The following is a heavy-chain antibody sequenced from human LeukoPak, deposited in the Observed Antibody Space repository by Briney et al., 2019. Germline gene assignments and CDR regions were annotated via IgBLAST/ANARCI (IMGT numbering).Heavy chain of an antibody. CDR1: GFTFSSYS. CDR3: ARSTVGSLYGEVFQN. CDR2: MYHSGYT. Sequence: PGGSLRLSCAASGFTFSSYSMNWVRQAPGKGLEWIASMYHSGYTYYNPSLKSRLTISLDTSKNQLSLKLTSMTAADTAVYYCARSTVGSLYGEVFQNWGQGTLVTVSS. D-gene: IGHD6-13*01. J-gene: IGHJ4*02. V-gene: IGHV4-38-2*01.